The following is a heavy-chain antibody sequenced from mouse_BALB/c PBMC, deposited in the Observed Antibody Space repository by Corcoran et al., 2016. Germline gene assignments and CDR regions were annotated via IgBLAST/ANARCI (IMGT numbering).Heavy chain of an antibody. Sequence: QIQLVQSGPELKKPGETVKISCKASGYTFTNYGMNWVKQGPGKGLKWRGWINTYTGEPTYADDFKGRFAFSLETSASTAYLQINKLKNEDMATYFCARGDSSNFDYWGQGTTLTVSS. V-gene: IGHV9-1*02. D-gene: IGHD3-3*01. CDR2: INTYTGEP. J-gene: IGHJ2*01. CDR1: GYTFTNYG. CDR3: ARGDSSNFDY.